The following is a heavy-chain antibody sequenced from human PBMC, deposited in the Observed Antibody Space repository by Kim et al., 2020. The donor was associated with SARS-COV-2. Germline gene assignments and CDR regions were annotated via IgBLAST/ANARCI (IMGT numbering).Heavy chain of an antibody. D-gene: IGHD3-10*01. CDR1: GGSISSYY. CDR2: IYYTGST. J-gene: IGHJ3*02. Sequence: SETLSLTCAVSGGSISSYYWIWIRQPPGKGLEWIGYIYYTGSTNYNPSLKSRVTISVDTSRNFSLKLSSVTATDPAVYYCAMGVGEGDFDNWGQGTRVTVSS. CDR3: AMGVGEGDFDN. V-gene: IGHV4-59*01.